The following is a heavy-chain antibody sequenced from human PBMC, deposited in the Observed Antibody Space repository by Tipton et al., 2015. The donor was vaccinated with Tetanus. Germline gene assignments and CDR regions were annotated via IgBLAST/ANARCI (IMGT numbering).Heavy chain of an antibody. CDR3: ARREREGVAVAGTISAYYYFDY. CDR2: ISGSGGST. V-gene: IGHV3-23*01. Sequence: SLRLSCAASGFTFSSYAMSWVRQAPGKGLQWVSAISGSGGSTYYADSVKGRFTISRDNSKNTVHLQMNSLRAEDTAVYYCARREREGVAVAGTISAYYYFDYWGQGTLVTVPS. D-gene: IGHD6-19*01. J-gene: IGHJ4*02. CDR1: GFTFSSYA.